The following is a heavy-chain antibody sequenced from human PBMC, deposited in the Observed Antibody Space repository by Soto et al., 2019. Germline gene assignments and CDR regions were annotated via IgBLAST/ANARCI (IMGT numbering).Heavy chain of an antibody. CDR3: ARSVVSSTRFDP. CDR2: ISSGTSYT. Sequence: QVQLVESGGGLVRPGESLRLSCAASGFTFSDSSMNWIRQAPGKGLEWVSYISSGTSYTHYADSVKGRFTISRDNAKNSLFLHMKSLRAEDTAVYYCARSVVSSTRFDPWGQGILVTVSS. V-gene: IGHV3-11*06. J-gene: IGHJ5*02. D-gene: IGHD6-13*01. CDR1: GFTFSDSS.